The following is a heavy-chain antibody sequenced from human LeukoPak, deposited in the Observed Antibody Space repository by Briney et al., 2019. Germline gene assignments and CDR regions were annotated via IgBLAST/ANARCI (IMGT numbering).Heavy chain of an antibody. J-gene: IGHJ4*02. CDR1: GGTFSSYA. V-gene: IGHV1-69*13. D-gene: IGHD2-15*01. CDR3: ARVNYCSGGSCYDY. CDR2: IIPIFGTA. Sequence: SVEVSCKASGGTFSSYAISWVRQAPGQGLEWMGGIIPIFGTANYAQKFQGRVTITADESTSTAYMELSSLRSEDTAVYYCARVNYCSGGSCYDYWGQGTLVTVSS.